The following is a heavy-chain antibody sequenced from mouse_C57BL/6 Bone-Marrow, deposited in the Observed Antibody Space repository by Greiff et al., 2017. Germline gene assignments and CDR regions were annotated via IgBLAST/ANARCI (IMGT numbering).Heavy chain of an antibody. J-gene: IGHJ4*01. V-gene: IGHV1-81*01. Sequence: VQLQQSGAELARPGASVKLSCKASGYTFTSYGISWVKQSTGQGLEWIGEIYPRSGNTYYNEKFKGKATLTADKSSSTAYMELRSLTSEDSAVYFCARPELGRGKKSYAMDYWGQGTSVTVSS. CDR1: GYTFTSYG. CDR2: IYPRSGNT. CDR3: ARPELGRGKKSYAMDY. D-gene: IGHD4-1*01.